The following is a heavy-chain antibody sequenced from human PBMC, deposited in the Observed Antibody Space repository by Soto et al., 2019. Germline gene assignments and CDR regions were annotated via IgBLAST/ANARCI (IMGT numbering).Heavy chain of an antibody. Sequence: EVQLLESGGGLVQPGGSLRLSCAASGFPFSNFAMTWVRQAPGKGLDWVSTISSFSTSTYYADSVKGRFTISRDNSRNTLYQHMNSLRTEDTAVYYCEKYYLFTERDDKADDDHWGQGTLVTVSS. J-gene: IGHJ4*02. CDR2: ISSFSTST. CDR1: GFPFSNFA. V-gene: IGHV3-23*05. CDR3: EKYYLFTERDDKADDDH. D-gene: IGHD3-10*01.